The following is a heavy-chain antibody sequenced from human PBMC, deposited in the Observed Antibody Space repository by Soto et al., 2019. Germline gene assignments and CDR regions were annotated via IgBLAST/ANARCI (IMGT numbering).Heavy chain of an antibody. CDR3: ATGQQLGY. CDR1: GFTFSTYA. CDR2: IIHSGDST. Sequence: EVQLLESGGGLVQPGGSLRLSCAASGFTFSTYAMSWVRQAPGKGLEWVSKIIHSGDSTYYADSVKGRFTISRDNSKNTVYLQMNSLRAEDTAVYYCATGQQLGYWCQGTQGTVSS. D-gene: IGHD6-13*01. J-gene: IGHJ4*02. V-gene: IGHV3-23*01.